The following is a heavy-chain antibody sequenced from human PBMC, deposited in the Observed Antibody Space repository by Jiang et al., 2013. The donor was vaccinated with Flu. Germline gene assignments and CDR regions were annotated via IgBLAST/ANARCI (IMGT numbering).Heavy chain of an antibody. CDR2: IYYSGST. V-gene: IGHV4-39*07. CDR3: ARAEKCSGFELPYFVY. D-gene: IGHD5-12*01. CDR1: GGSVTSDTYY. J-gene: IGHJ4*02. Sequence: GSGLVKPSETLSLTCTVSGGSVTSDTYYWVWIRQPPGKGLEWIGSIYYSGSTYYNPSLKSRVALSVDTSKNHFSLKLRFVTAADTAVYYCARAEKCSGFELPYFVYWGQGILVTVSS.